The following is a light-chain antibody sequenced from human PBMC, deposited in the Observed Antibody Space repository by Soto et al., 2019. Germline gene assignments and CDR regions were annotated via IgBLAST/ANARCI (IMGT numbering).Light chain of an antibody. J-gene: IGKJ5*01. CDR3: QQYKNWPR. V-gene: IGKV3-15*01. CDR1: QSVRSH. CDR2: GAS. Sequence: QSVDPGEGLTLSSGASQSVRSHIAWYQQKTGQPPSLLIHGASTRATGIPARFSGSGFVTEFTLTISWLRGEDFAADYCQQYKNWPRFGHGTRLEIK.